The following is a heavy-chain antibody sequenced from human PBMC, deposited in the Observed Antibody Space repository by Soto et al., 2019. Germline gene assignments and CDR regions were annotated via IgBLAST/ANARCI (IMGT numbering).Heavy chain of an antibody. CDR1: GFTFSSYW. Sequence: GGSLRLSCAASGFTFSSYWMHWVRQAPGKGLVWVSRINSDGSSTSYADSVKGRFTISRDNAKNTLYLQMNSLRAEDTAVYYCARDAEILLWFGELLQPYYFDYWGQGTLVTVSS. CDR2: INSDGSST. V-gene: IGHV3-74*01. D-gene: IGHD3-10*01. CDR3: ARDAEILLWFGELLQPYYFDY. J-gene: IGHJ4*02.